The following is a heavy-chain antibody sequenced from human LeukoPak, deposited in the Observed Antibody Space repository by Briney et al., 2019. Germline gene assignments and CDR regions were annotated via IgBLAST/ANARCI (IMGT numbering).Heavy chain of an antibody. V-gene: IGHV1-58*02. D-gene: IGHD3-10*01. CDR2: IVVGSGNT. J-gene: IGHJ4*02. Sequence: GTSVKVSCKASGFTFTSSTIQWVRQARGQRLEWMGWIVVGSGNTNYAQKFQERVIITRDMSTTTVYMELSSLRSEDTAVYYCAGTPWFGELTLDYWGQGTLVTVSS. CDR3: AGTPWFGELTLDY. CDR1: GFTFTSST.